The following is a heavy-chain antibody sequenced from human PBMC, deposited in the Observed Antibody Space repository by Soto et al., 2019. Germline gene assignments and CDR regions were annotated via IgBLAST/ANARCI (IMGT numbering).Heavy chain of an antibody. CDR2: ISGSGGST. Sequence: EVQLLESGGGLVQPGGSLRLSCAASGFTFSSYAMSWVRQAPGKGLEWVSAISGSGGSTYYADSVKGRFTISRDNSKNTLYLQMNSLRAEDTAVYYRAKESMSTVTPPAGGIYYYYGMDVWGQGTTVTVSS. CDR3: AKESMSTVTPPAGGIYYYYGMDV. D-gene: IGHD4-17*01. CDR1: GFTFSSYA. J-gene: IGHJ6*02. V-gene: IGHV3-23*01.